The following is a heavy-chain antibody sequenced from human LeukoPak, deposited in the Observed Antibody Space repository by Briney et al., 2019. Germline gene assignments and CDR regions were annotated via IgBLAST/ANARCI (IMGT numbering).Heavy chain of an antibody. CDR3: ARPSGSYDAFDI. V-gene: IGHV1-8*01. Sequence: ASVKVSCKASGYTFTSYDINWVRQATGQGLEWMGWMNPNSGNTGYAQKFQGRVTMTRNTSISTAYMELSSLRSEDTAVYYCARPSGSYDAFDIWGQGTMVTVSS. D-gene: IGHD1-26*01. J-gene: IGHJ3*02. CDR1: GYTFTSYD. CDR2: MNPNSGNT.